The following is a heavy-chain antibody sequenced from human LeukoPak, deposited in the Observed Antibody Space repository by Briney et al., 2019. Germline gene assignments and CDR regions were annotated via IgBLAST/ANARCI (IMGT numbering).Heavy chain of an antibody. Sequence: GGSLRLSCAASGFAFSNYAMSWVRQAPGKGLEWVSSLSGGGDSRYYADSVVGRFTISRDNSKNTLYPQMNSLRAEDTAVYYCAKAVRSMVTGGGYFDSWGQGTLVTVSS. CDR3: AKAVRSMVTGGGYFDS. D-gene: IGHD3-10*01. J-gene: IGHJ4*02. V-gene: IGHV3-23*01. CDR2: LSGGGDSR. CDR1: GFAFSNYA.